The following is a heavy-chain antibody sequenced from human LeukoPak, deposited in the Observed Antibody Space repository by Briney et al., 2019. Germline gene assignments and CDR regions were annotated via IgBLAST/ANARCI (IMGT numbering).Heavy chain of an antibody. CDR3: ARSSGYSSGWTNWFDP. Sequence: GGSLRLSCAASGFTFSSYSMNWVRQAPGKGLEWVPSISSSSSYIYYADSVKGRFTISRDNAKNSLYLQMNSLRAEDTAVYYCARSSGYSSGWTNWFDPWGQGTLVTVSS. V-gene: IGHV3-21*01. J-gene: IGHJ5*02. CDR1: GFTFSSYS. D-gene: IGHD6-19*01. CDR2: ISSSSSYI.